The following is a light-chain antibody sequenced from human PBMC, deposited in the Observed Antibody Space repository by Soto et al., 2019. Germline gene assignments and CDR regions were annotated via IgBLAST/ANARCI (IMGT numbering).Light chain of an antibody. CDR3: QHYNSLPIT. Sequence: DIRMTQSPSSLSASLGDRVTITCQASQDIRFYLNWYQHKTGQAPKLLIYDASQLETGVPSKFSGSGSGTDFTFTINNLQAEDIGTYYCQHYNSLPITFGQGTRLEIK. V-gene: IGKV1-33*01. CDR1: QDIRFY. J-gene: IGKJ5*01. CDR2: DAS.